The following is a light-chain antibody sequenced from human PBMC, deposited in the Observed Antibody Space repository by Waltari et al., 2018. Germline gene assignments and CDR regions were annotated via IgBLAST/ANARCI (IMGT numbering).Light chain of an antibody. Sequence: DIVITQSPLSLPFTPGGPASISCSSSRGLIHSDEYTYLDWYRQKPGQSPQLLIFLGSNRAAGVPDRFSGSGSGTDFTLNISRVEAEDVGVYYCMQALRTPFTFGGGTKVEIK. V-gene: IGKV2-28*01. J-gene: IGKJ4*01. CDR3: MQALRTPFT. CDR2: LGS. CDR1: RGLIHSDEYTY.